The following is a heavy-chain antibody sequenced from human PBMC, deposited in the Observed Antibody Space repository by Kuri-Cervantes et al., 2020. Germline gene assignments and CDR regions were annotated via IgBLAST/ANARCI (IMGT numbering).Heavy chain of an antibody. D-gene: IGHD6-25*01. V-gene: IGHV3-33*01. CDR2: IWYDGSNK. CDR3: ARDRQAVYMDV. CDR1: GFTFSSYG. Sequence: GESLKISCAASGFTFSSYGMHWVRQAPDKGLEWVAIIWYDGSNKYYADSVKGRFTISRDNSKNTLYLQMNSLRAEDTAVYYCARDRQAVYMDVWGKGTTVTVSS. J-gene: IGHJ6*03.